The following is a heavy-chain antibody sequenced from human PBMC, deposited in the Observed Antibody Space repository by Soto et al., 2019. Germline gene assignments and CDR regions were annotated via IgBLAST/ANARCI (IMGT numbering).Heavy chain of an antibody. V-gene: IGHV3-30*18. CDR1: GFTFSSYG. J-gene: IGHJ6*02. D-gene: IGHD3-3*01. CDR3: AKGADFCSGYIYYYYYVMDV. CDR2: ISYDGSNK. Sequence: RLSCAASGFTFSSYGMHWVRQAPGKGLEWVAVISYDGSNKYYADSVKGRFTISRDNSKNTLYLQMNSLRAEDTAVYYCAKGADFCSGYIYYYYYVMDVCGQGTTVTVSS.